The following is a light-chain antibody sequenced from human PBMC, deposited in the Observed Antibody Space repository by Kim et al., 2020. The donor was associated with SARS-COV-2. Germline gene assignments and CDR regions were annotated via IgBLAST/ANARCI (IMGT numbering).Light chain of an antibody. CDR1: SSDVGGYNY. CDR3: CSYAGSYSVV. J-gene: IGLJ2*01. Sequence: GQSVTISCTGTSSDVGGYNYVSWYQQHPGKAPKFMIYDVSKRPSGVPDRFSGSKSGNTASLTISGLQAEDDADYYCCSYAGSYSVVFGGGTKLTVL. CDR2: DVS. V-gene: IGLV2-11*01.